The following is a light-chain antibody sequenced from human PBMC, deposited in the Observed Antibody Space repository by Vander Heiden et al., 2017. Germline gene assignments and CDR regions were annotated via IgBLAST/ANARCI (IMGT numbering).Light chain of an antibody. J-gene: IGLJ3*02. CDR3: RSCLPSVSLRL. Sequence: QSALTHPASVSRSPGPPITISCTGGRTDITGRNYVSWYQQHPGKAPKLIIFDVSRRPSGISHRFSGSKSGNSASLTISGLQAEDEADYYCRSCLPSVSLRLFGGGTKLTVL. CDR1: RTDITGRNY. CDR2: DVS. V-gene: IGLV2-14*03.